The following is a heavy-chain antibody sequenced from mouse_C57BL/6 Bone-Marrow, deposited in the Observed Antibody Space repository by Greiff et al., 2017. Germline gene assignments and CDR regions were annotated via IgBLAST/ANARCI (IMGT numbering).Heavy chain of an antibody. J-gene: IGHJ1*03. Sequence: DVHLVESGGGLVKPGGSLKLSCAASGFTFSDYGMHWVRQAPEKGLEWVAYISSGSSTIYYADTVKGRFTISRDNAKNTLFLQMTSLRSEDTAMYYCATMPTVRDWYFDVWGTGTTVTVSS. D-gene: IGHD6-5*01. CDR2: ISSGSSTI. CDR1: GFTFSDYG. CDR3: ATMPTVRDWYFDV. V-gene: IGHV5-17*01.